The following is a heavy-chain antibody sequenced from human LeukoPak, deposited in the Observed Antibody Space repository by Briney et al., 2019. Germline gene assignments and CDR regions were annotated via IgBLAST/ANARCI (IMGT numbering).Heavy chain of an antibody. CDR3: AKRNTMVRGGPCFDY. Sequence: GGSLRLSCAASGFTFSSYAMSWVRQAPGKGLEWVSIIFGNGDTTYYADSVKGRFTVSRDNSKDTLYLQMNDLRPDDTAIYYCAKRNTMVRGGPCFDYWGQGTLVTVSS. CDR2: IFGNGDTT. CDR1: GFTFSSYA. J-gene: IGHJ4*02. D-gene: IGHD3-10*01. V-gene: IGHV3-23*01.